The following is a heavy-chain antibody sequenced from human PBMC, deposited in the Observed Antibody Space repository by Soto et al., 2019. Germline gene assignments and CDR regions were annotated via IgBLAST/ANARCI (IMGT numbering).Heavy chain of an antibody. CDR3: VRMGFSGGGYLSYYYYGMDI. J-gene: IGHJ6*02. CDR2: ISTYNGDT. V-gene: IGHV1-18*01. Sequence: ASVKVSCKASGYTFTRSGISWVRQAPGQGLEWMGWISTYNGDTNYAETFQGRVTMTTDTSTSTVHMEVRSLRSDDTAVYYCVRMGFSGGGYLSYYYYGMDIWGQGTTVTVSS. D-gene: IGHD5-12*01. CDR1: GYTFTRSG.